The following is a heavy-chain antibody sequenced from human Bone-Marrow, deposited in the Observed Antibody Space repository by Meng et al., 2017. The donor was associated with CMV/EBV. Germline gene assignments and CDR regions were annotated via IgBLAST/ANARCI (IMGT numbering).Heavy chain of an antibody. J-gene: IGHJ4*02. D-gene: IGHD2-2*01. Sequence: GESLKISCAASGFTFSSYAMSWVRQAPGKGLEWVSAISGSGGSTYYADSVKGRFTISRDNSKNTLYLQMNSLRAEDTAVYYCARGISHLLLLDYWGQGTLVTVSS. CDR3: ARGISHLLLLDY. CDR2: ISGSGGST. CDR1: GFTFSSYA. V-gene: IGHV3-23*01.